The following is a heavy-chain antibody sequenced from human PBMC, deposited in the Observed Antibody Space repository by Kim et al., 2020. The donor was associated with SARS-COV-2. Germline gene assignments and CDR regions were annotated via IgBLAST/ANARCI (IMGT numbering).Heavy chain of an antibody. CDR1: GGSISSYY. CDR3: ARDLGLNYYDSSGPLYY. V-gene: IGHV4-59*13. Sequence: SETLSLTCTVSGGSISSYYWSWIRQPPGKGLEWIGYIYYSGRTNYNPSLKCRVTISVDTSKNQCSLKLSSVTAADTAVYYCARDLGLNYYDSSGPLYYWGQGTLVTVSS. D-gene: IGHD3-22*01. J-gene: IGHJ4*02. CDR2: IYYSGRT.